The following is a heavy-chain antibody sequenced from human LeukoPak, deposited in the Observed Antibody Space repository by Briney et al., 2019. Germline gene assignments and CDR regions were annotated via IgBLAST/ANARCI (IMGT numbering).Heavy chain of an antibody. CDR1: GGSFSGYY. CDR3: ARTQYRPFDY. CDR2: INHSGST. J-gene: IGHJ4*02. D-gene: IGHD5-18*01. Sequence: SETLSLTCAVYGGSFSGYYWIWIRQPPGKGLECIGEINHSGSTNYNPSLKSRVPLSVDTSKNQFSLKLSSVTAAATGVYYCARTQYRPFDYWGQGTLVTVSS. V-gene: IGHV4-34*01.